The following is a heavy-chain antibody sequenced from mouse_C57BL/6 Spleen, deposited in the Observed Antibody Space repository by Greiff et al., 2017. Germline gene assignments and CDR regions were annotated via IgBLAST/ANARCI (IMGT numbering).Heavy chain of an antibody. J-gene: IGHJ2*01. CDR2: FDPENGDT. CDR1: GFNIKDDY. Sequence: EVQRVESGAELVRPGASVKLSCTASGFNIKDDYMHWVKQRPEQGLEWIGWFDPENGDTEYASKFQGKATITADTSSNTAYLQLSSLTSEDTAVYYCTPYPFDYWGQGTTLTVSS. D-gene: IGHD2-10*01. CDR3: TPYPFDY. V-gene: IGHV14-4*01.